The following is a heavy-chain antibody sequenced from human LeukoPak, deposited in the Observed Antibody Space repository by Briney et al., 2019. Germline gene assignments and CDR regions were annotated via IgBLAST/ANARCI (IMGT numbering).Heavy chain of an antibody. CDR2: INPSGGTT. D-gene: IGHD3-9*01. CDR3: ARDPLRYFDWLPGGYGMDV. J-gene: IGHJ6*02. Sequence: GASVKVSCKASGYTFSSYYMHWVRQAPGQGLEWMGVINPSGGTTTYAQKFQGRVTMTRDTSTSTVYMELSSLRSEDTAVYYCARDPLRYFDWLPGGYGMDVWGQGTTVTVSS. V-gene: IGHV1-46*01. CDR1: GYTFSSYY.